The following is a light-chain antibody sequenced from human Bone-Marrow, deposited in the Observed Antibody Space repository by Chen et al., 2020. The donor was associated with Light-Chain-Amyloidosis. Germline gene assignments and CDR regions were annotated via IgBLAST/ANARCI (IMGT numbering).Light chain of an antibody. CDR2: EHT. CDR1: NNDVGGHAF. V-gene: IGLV2-23*01. J-gene: IGLJ3*02. CDR3: SSFATGLIWV. Sequence: QSALTQPASVSGFPGQSITISCTGTNNDVGGHAFVSWYQRHPGKAPKFLIYEHTERASGVSNRFSVSEAGNTAYMAISGLQAEDEADYDCSSFATGLIWVFGGGTRLPVV.